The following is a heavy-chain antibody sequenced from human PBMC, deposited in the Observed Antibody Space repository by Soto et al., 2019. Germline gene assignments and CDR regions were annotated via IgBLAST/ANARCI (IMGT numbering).Heavy chain of an antibody. V-gene: IGHV3-30*10. Sequence: QVQLVDSGGGVVQPGRSLRLSCAASGFTFSDYAMHWVRQAPGKGLQWVAFISYDGRNTYHTDSVQGRFTISRDNSKNTLSLQMNSLRADDAAIYYCAKALGSLEYSSLPSLFASWGQGTLVTVSS. CDR3: AKALGSLEYSSLPSLFAS. CDR1: GFTFSDYA. D-gene: IGHD6-6*01. CDR2: ISYDGRNT. J-gene: IGHJ4*02.